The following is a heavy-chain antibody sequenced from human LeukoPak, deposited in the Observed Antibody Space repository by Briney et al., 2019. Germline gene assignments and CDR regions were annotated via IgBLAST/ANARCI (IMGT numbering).Heavy chain of an antibody. CDR3: AKPFGEGYCSSTSCYEGPLLGFDI. CDR2: IRYDGSNK. J-gene: IGHJ3*02. CDR1: GFTSSSYG. Sequence: GRSLRLSCAASGFTSSSYGMHWVRQAPGKGLEWVAFIRYDGSNKYYADSVKGRFTISRDNSKNTLYLQMNSLRAEDTAVYYCAKPFGEGYCSSTSCYEGPLLGFDIWGQGTMVTVSS. D-gene: IGHD2-2*01. V-gene: IGHV3-30*02.